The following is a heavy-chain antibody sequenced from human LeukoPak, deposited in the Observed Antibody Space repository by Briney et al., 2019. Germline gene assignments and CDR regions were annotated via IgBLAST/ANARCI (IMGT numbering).Heavy chain of an antibody. D-gene: IGHD3-22*01. V-gene: IGHV3-30*04. Sequence: PGGSLRLSCAASGFTFSSYAMHWVRQAPGKGLEWVAVISYDGSNKYYADSVKGRFTISRDNSKNTLYLQMNSLRAEDTAAYYCARGKYDSSGFDYWGQGTLVTVSS. J-gene: IGHJ4*02. CDR1: GFTFSSYA. CDR2: ISYDGSNK. CDR3: ARGKYDSSGFDY.